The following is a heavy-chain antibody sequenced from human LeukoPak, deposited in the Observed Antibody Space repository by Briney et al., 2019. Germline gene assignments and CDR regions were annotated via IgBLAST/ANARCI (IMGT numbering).Heavy chain of an antibody. V-gene: IGHV1-69*05. CDR1: GGTFSSYA. D-gene: IGHD3-9*01. Sequence: SVKVSCKASGGTFSSYAISWVRQAPGQGLEWMGGIIPIFGTANYAQKFQGRVTITTDESTSTAYMELSSLRSEDTAVYYCARGRGDILTGYHWFDPWGQGTLVTVSS. J-gene: IGHJ5*02. CDR2: IIPIFGTA. CDR3: ARGRGDILTGYHWFDP.